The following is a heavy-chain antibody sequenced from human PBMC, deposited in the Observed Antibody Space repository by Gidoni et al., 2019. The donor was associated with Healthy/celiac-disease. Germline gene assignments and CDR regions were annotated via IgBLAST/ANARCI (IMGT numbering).Heavy chain of an antibody. J-gene: IGHJ4*02. D-gene: IGHD2-2*01. CDR3: ARGEGYCSSTSCWPDY. Sequence: QVQLQESGPGLVKPSATLSLTCTVSGGSISSYYWSWFRQPPGKGLEWIGYIYYSGSTNYNPSLKSRVTISVDTSKNQFSLKLSSVTAADTAVYYCARGEGYCSSTSCWPDYWGQGTLVTVSS. CDR2: IYYSGST. V-gene: IGHV4-59*01. CDR1: GGSISSYY.